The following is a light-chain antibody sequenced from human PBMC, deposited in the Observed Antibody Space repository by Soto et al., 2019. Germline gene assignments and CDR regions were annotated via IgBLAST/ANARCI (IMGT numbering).Light chain of an antibody. CDR1: ESVSNS. J-gene: IGKJ2*01. CDR2: GAS. V-gene: IGKV3-15*01. Sequence: ETVLTQSPVTLSVSPGERATLSCRASESVSNSLAWYQQKPGQGPRLLIYGASTRAAGIPARFSGSGSGTEFTLTISSLQSEDFAVYYCQQYDNWPPYTFGQGTKLEI. CDR3: QQYDNWPPYT.